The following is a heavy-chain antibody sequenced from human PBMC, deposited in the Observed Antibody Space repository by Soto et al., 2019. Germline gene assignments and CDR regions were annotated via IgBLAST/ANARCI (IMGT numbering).Heavy chain of an antibody. CDR1: GAKSSSFA. V-gene: IGHV3-23*01. CDR3: AKAAAGTTEY. J-gene: IGHJ4*02. Sequence: PVLPMRLSYRALGAKSSSFAIRWIRKAQGKGLKWVSAISGSGGSTYYADSVKGRFTISRDNSKNTLYLQMNRLRAEDTAVYYCAKAAAGTTEYWGQGTLVTGSS. CDR2: ISGSGGST. D-gene: IGHD6-13*01.